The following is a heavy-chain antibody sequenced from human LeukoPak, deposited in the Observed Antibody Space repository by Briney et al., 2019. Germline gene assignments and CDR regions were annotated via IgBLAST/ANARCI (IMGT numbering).Heavy chain of an antibody. Sequence: TSETLSLTCTVSGGSISSSSYYWGWIRQPPGKGLECIGSMYYSGSTYYNPSLKSRVTTSVDTSKNQFSLQLSSVTAADTAVYYCARQSGGSFDYWGQGTLVTVSS. D-gene: IGHD1-26*01. V-gene: IGHV4-39*01. J-gene: IGHJ4*02. CDR2: MYYSGST. CDR1: GGSISSSSYY. CDR3: ARQSGGSFDY.